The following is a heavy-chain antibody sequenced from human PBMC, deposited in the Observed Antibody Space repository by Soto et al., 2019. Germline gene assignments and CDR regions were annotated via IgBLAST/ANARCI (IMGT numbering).Heavy chain of an antibody. CDR1: GFVFSDFQ. CDR2: ITGTSAFT. D-gene: IGHD3-16*01. CDR3: ARDNLAFQGAFDL. Sequence: PGGSLRVSCAASGFVFSDFQFNWVRQAPGGGLEWLSSITGTSAFTEYAESIEGRFTISRDNPNKLLFLHMDNLRPEDTAVYYCARDNLAFQGAFDLWGQGTLVTVSS. J-gene: IGHJ4*02. V-gene: IGHV3-21*01.